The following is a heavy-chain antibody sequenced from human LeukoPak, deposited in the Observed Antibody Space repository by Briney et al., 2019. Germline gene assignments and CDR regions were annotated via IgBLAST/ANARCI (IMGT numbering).Heavy chain of an antibody. D-gene: IGHD3-3*01. CDR3: ASTLRFLEWLGY. Sequence: ASVKVSCKASGYTFTGYYIHWVRQAPGQGLEWMGRINPNSGGTNYAQKFQGRVTMTRDTSISTAYMELSRLRSDDTAVYYCASTLRFLEWLGYWGQGTLVTVSS. J-gene: IGHJ4*02. CDR1: GYTFTGYY. CDR2: INPNSGGT. V-gene: IGHV1-2*06.